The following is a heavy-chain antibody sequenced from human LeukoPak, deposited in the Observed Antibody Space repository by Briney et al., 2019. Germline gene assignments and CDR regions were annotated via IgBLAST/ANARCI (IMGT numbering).Heavy chain of an antibody. CDR2: ISPIFGTA. CDR3: ARELDVAAGIRWFDP. J-gene: IGHJ5*02. Sequence: SVKVSCKASGDTFSSYAISLVRQAPGRGLEWMGGISPIFGTANYAQKFQGRVTITADESTSTAYMELSSLRSEDTAVYYCARELDVAAGIRWFDPSGLGALVTVSS. D-gene: IGHD6-13*01. CDR1: GDTFSSYA. V-gene: IGHV1-69*01.